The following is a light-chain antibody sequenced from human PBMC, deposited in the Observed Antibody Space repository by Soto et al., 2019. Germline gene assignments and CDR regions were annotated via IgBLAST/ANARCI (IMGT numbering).Light chain of an antibody. CDR3: LLFYDGVAV. CDR2: DTS. V-gene: IGLV7-46*01. CDR1: TGDVTNDRW. J-gene: IGLJ7*01. Sequence: QAVVTQEPSLTVSPGGTVTLTCGSSTGDVTNDRWPSWFQQRPGQVPRTLIHDTSNKHPWTPARFSGSLLGGKAALTLSGAQPEDEAVYYCLLFYDGVAVFGGGTQLTVL.